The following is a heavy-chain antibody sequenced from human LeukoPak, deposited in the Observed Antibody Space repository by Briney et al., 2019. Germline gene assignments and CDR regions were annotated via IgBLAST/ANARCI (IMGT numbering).Heavy chain of an antibody. CDR3: ARRIAVAAKQRAYYFDY. CDR2: IIPIFGTA. J-gene: IGHJ4*02. D-gene: IGHD6-19*01. V-gene: IGHV1-69*13. Sequence: SVKVSCKASGGTFSSYAISWVRQAPGQGLEWMGGIIPIFGTANYAQKFQGRVTITADESTSTAYMELSSLRSEDTAVYYCARRIAVAAKQRAYYFDYWGQGTLVTVSS. CDR1: GGTFSSYA.